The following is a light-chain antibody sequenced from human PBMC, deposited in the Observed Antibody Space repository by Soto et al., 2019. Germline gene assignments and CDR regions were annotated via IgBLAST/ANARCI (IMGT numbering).Light chain of an antibody. CDR2: GAS. Sequence: EIVLTQSPVTVSVSPVEIATLSFRASQSVSDNLAWYQQKPGQAPRLLFYGASTRATGIPARFSGSGSGTEFTLTISSLQSEDFAVYYCQQYNNWPPITFGQGTRLEI. CDR1: QSVSDN. J-gene: IGKJ5*01. V-gene: IGKV3-15*01. CDR3: QQYNNWPPIT.